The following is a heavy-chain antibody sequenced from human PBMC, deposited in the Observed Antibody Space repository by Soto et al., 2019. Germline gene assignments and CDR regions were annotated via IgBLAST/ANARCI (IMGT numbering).Heavy chain of an antibody. J-gene: IGHJ4*02. Sequence: GGSLRLSCAASGFTFSNAWINWVRQAPGKGLEWVSSIGASGANAYYVDSVKGRFSISRDNSKNTLYLQMNSLRVEDTAVYYCAALWSDHTHFDYWGQGILVTVSS. V-gene: IGHV3-23*01. CDR2: IGASGANA. D-gene: IGHD3-3*01. CDR1: GFTFSNAW. CDR3: AALWSDHTHFDY.